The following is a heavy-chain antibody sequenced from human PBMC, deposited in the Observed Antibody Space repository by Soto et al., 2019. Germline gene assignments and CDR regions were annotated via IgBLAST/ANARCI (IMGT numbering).Heavy chain of an antibody. J-gene: IGHJ4*02. CDR3: ARAPIGGGAPYYFDY. CDR2: INPRTGDT. Sequence: ASVKVSCKASGYTFTEDDLDWVRQAPGQGPEWLGGINPRTGDTNQAQKFQGRVTMTRDMSLTTAYMELHRLTSDDTAVYYCARAPIGGGAPYYFDYWGQGSLVTVSS. V-gene: IGHV1-2*02. CDR1: GYTFTEDD. D-gene: IGHD3-16*01.